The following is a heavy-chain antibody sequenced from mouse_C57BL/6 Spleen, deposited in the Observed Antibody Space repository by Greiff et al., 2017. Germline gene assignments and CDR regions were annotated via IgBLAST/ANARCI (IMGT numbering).Heavy chain of an antibody. J-gene: IGHJ3*01. V-gene: IGHV14-2*01. D-gene: IGHD2-4*01. CDR1: GFNIKDYY. CDR2: LDPEDGET. CDR3: ARDDYGAWFAY. Sequence: EVHLVESGAELVKPGASVKLSCPASGFNIKDYYMHWVKQRTEQGLEWIGRLDPEDGETKYAPKFQGKATITADTSSNTAYLQLSSLTAEDTAVYYCARDDYGAWFAYWGQGTLVTVAA.